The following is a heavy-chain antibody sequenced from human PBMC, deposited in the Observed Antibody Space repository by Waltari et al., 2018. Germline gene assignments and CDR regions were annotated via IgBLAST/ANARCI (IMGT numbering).Heavy chain of an antibody. J-gene: IGHJ6*02. CDR1: GGSISSSSYY. V-gene: IGHV4-30-4*08. CDR3: ASPLHGDSIYGMDV. D-gene: IGHD4-17*01. Sequence: QLQLQESGPGLVKPSETLSLTCTVSGGSISSSSYYWSWIRQPPGKGLEWIGYIYYSGSTYYNPSLNSRVTISVDTSKNQFSLKLSSVTAADTAVYYCASPLHGDSIYGMDVWGQGTTVTVSS. CDR2: IYYSGST.